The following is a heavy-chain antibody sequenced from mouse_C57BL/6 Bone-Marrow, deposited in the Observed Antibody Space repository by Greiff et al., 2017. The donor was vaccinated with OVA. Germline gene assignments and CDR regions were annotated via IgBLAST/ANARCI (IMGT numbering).Heavy chain of an antibody. Sequence: QVQLQQSGAELVRPGASVKLSCKASGYTFTDYYINWVKQRPGQGLEWIARIYPGSGNTYYNEKFKGKATLTAEKSSSTAYMQLSSLTSEDSAVYFCARSEDGYLPYAMDYWGQGTSVTVSS. CDR3: ARSEDGYLPYAMDY. J-gene: IGHJ4*01. D-gene: IGHD2-3*01. CDR2: IYPGSGNT. CDR1: GYTFTDYY. V-gene: IGHV1-76*01.